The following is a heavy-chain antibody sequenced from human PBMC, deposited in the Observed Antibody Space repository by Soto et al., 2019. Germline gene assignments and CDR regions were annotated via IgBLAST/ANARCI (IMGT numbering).Heavy chain of an antibody. Sequence: EVQLVESGGGLVQPGGSLRLSCAASGFTFSSYSMNWVRQAPGKGLEWVSYISSSSSTIYYADAVKGRFTISRDNAKNSLYLQMNSLSDEDTAVYYCARVFRIAAADYWGQGTLVTVSS. CDR3: ARVFRIAAADY. V-gene: IGHV3-48*02. D-gene: IGHD6-13*01. CDR1: GFTFSSYS. J-gene: IGHJ4*02. CDR2: ISSSSSTI.